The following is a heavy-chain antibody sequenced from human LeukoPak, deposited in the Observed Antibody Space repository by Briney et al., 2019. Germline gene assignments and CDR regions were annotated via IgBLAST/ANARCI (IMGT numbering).Heavy chain of an antibody. CDR2: IGGSATTM. D-gene: IGHD3-10*01. Sequence: GGSLRLSCAASGFTFSNYNMNWVRQSPGKGLEWLSYIGGSATTMYSADSVKGRFIISRDNAKNSLYLQMNSLRAEDTAVYYCARGLRGVISNFDYWGQGTLVTVSS. J-gene: IGHJ4*02. V-gene: IGHV3-48*04. CDR1: GFTFSNYN. CDR3: ARGLRGVISNFDY.